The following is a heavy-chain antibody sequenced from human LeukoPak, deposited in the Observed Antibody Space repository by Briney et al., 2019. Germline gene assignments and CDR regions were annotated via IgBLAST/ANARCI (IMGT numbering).Heavy chain of an antibody. Sequence: ASVKVSCKASGYTFTSYAMHWVRQAPGQRLEWMGWLNAGNGNTKYSQKFQGRVTITRDTSASTAYMELSSLRSEDTAVYYCARDESWHFDYWGRETLVTVSS. D-gene: IGHD6-13*01. J-gene: IGHJ4*02. CDR1: GYTFTSYA. V-gene: IGHV1-3*01. CDR2: LNAGNGNT. CDR3: ARDESWHFDY.